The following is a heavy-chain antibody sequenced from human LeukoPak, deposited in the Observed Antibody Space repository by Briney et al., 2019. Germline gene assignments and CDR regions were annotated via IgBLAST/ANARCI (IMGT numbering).Heavy chain of an antibody. J-gene: IGHJ3*02. CDR1: GGSISSGSYY. CDR2: IYTSGST. CDR3: ASYGSGSYAFDI. D-gene: IGHD3-10*01. Sequence: PSQTLSLTCTVSGGSISSGSYYWSWIRQPAGKGLEWIGRIYTSGSTDYNPSLKSRVTISVDTSKNQFSLKLSSVTAADTAVYHCASYGSGSYAFDIWGQGTMVTVSS. V-gene: IGHV4-61*02.